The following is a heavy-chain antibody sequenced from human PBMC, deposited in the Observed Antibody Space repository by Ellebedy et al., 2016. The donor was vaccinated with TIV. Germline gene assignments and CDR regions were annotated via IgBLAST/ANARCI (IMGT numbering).Heavy chain of an antibody. V-gene: IGHV2-70*11. CDR3: ARTDGSGWAFDS. D-gene: IGHD6-19*01. CDR2: IDWDDDK. Sequence: SGPTLVKPTQTLTLTCTFSGFSLSPTRVSVSWIRQPPGKALEWLASIDWDDDKYFNTSLRTRLTISKDTSKNQVVLTMTNMDPVDTATYYCARTDGSGWAFDSWGQGTLVTVSS. CDR1: GFSLSPTRVS. J-gene: IGHJ4*02.